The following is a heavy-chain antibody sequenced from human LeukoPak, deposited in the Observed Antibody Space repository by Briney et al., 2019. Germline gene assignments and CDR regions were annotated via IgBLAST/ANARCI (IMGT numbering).Heavy chain of an antibody. CDR3: ASRFEALLWNNWFDP. D-gene: IGHD3-10*01. V-gene: IGHV4-4*07. Sequence: PSETLSLTCTVSGGSISSYYWNWIRQPAGKGLEWIGRIYTSGSTNYNPSLKSRVTMSVDTSKNQFSLKLSSVTAADTAVYYCASRFEALLWNNWFDPWGQGTLVTVSS. J-gene: IGHJ5*02. CDR2: IYTSGST. CDR1: GGSISSYY.